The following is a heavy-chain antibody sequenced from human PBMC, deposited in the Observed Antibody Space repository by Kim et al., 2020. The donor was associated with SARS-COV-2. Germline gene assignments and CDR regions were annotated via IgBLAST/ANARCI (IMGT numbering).Heavy chain of an antibody. D-gene: IGHD3-22*01. CDR1: GFTFSSYG. CDR3: AKEPSSGYYTSHGMDV. Sequence: GGSLRLSCAASGFTFSSYGMHWVRQAPGKGLEWVAVISYDGSNKYYADSVKGRFTISRDNSKNTLYLQMNSLRAEDTAVYYCAKEPSSGYYTSHGMDVWGQGTTVTVSS. CDR2: ISYDGSNK. J-gene: IGHJ6*02. V-gene: IGHV3-30*18.